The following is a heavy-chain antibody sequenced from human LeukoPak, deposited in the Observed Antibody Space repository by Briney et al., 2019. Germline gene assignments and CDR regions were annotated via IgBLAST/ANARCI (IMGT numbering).Heavy chain of an antibody. D-gene: IGHD3-10*01. Sequence: ASVKVSCKASGGTFSSYAISWVRQAPGQGLEWMGGIIPIFGIANYAQKFQGRVTITADESTSTAYMELSSLRSEDTAVYYCASSMVRGVIITPFDPWGQGTLVTVSS. J-gene: IGHJ5*02. V-gene: IGHV1-69*13. CDR3: ASSMVRGVIITPFDP. CDR1: GGTFSSYA. CDR2: IIPIFGIA.